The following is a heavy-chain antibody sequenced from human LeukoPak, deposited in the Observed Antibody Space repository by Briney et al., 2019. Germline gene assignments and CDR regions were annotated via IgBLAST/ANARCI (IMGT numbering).Heavy chain of an antibody. CDR1: GGSISSYY. Sequence: SETLSLTCTVSGGSISSYYWSRIRQPPGKGLEWIGYIYYSGSTNYNPSLKSRVTISVDTSKNQFSLKLSSVTAADTAVYDCARAVGITICRVVSTGWFDPWGQGTLVTVSS. CDR3: ARAVGITICRVVSTGWFDP. J-gene: IGHJ5*02. V-gene: IGHV4-59*01. CDR2: IYYSGST. D-gene: IGHD3-3*01.